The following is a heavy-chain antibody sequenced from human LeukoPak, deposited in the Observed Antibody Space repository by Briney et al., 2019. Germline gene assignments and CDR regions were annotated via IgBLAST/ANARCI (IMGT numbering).Heavy chain of an antibody. CDR2: IYTSGST. D-gene: IGHD6-19*01. CDR3: ARDGVAVAGIYYYYYMDV. Sequence: SETLSLTCTVSGGSISSYYWSWIRQPAGKGPEWIGRIYTSGSTNYNPSLKSRVTMSVDTSKNQFSLKLSSVTAADTAVYYCARDGVAVAGIYYYYYMDVWGKGTTVTISS. J-gene: IGHJ6*03. CDR1: GGSISSYY. V-gene: IGHV4-4*07.